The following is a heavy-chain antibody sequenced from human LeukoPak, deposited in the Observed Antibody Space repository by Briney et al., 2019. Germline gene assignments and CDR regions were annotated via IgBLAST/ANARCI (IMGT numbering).Heavy chain of an antibody. V-gene: IGHV4-59*08. J-gene: IGHJ4*02. CDR3: ARHGGRVLLWFGEPSAFDY. CDR2: IYYSGST. D-gene: IGHD3-10*01. CDR1: GGSISSYY. Sequence: PSETLSLTCTVSGGSISSYYWSWIRQPPGKGLEWIGYIYYSGSTNYNPSLKSRVTISVDTSKNQFSLKLSSVTAADTAVYYCARHGGRVLLWFGEPSAFDYWGQGTLVTVSS.